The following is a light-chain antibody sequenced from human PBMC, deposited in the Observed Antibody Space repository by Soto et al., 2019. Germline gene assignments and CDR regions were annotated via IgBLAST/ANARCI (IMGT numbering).Light chain of an antibody. J-gene: IGLJ2*01. V-gene: IGLV2-11*01. Sequence: QSALTQPRSVSGSPGQSVTISCTGTSSDVGGYNYVSWYQQHPGKAPKLMIYDVSKRPSVVPDRFSGSKSGNTASLTISGLQAEDEADYYCCSYAGSYTFYVVFGGGTKLTVL. CDR2: DVS. CDR1: SSDVGGYNY. CDR3: CSYAGSYTFYVV.